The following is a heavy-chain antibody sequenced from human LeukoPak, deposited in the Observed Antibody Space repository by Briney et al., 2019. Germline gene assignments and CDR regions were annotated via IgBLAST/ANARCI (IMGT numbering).Heavy chain of an antibody. CDR2: ISGSGGST. CDR1: GFTFSSYA. V-gene: IGHV3-23*01. Sequence: GGSLRLSCAASGFTFSSYAMSWVRQAPGKGLQWVSYISGSGGSTNYADSVKGRFTVSRDDSKNTLYLQMNSLRAEDTAVYYCAKIIAAAGQPYSYYGMDVWGQGTTVTVSS. CDR3: AKIIAAAGQPYSYYGMDV. D-gene: IGHD6-13*01. J-gene: IGHJ6*02.